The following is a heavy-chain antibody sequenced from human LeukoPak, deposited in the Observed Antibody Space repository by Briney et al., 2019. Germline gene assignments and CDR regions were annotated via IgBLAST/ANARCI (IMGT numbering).Heavy chain of an antibody. J-gene: IGHJ4*02. Sequence: GESLQISCKGSGYIFTSYWIGWVRQLPGKGVEWMGIIYPGESDTRYSPSFQGQVTISADKSISTAYLQWSSLKASDTAMYYCARGPDTAMVSLDYWGQGTLVTVSS. D-gene: IGHD5-18*01. CDR3: ARGPDTAMVSLDY. V-gene: IGHV5-51*01. CDR1: GYIFTSYW. CDR2: IYPGESDT.